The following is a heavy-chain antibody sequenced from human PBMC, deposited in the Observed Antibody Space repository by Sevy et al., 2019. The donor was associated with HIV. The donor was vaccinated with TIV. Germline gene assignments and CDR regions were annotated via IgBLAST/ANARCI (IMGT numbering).Heavy chain of an antibody. CDR3: ARGGGNGWYYFDY. J-gene: IGHJ4*02. D-gene: IGHD6-19*01. V-gene: IGHV1-69*13. Sequence: ASVKVSCKASGGTFSSYGISWVRQAPGQRLEWMGGMIPILGTVNYAQKFQGRVTITADESTKTAYMELSSLRSEDTAVYYCARGGGNGWYYFDYWGQETLVTVSS. CDR1: GGTFSSYG. CDR2: MIPILGTV.